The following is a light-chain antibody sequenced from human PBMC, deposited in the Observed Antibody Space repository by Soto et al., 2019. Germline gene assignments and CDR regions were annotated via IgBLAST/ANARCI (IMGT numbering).Light chain of an antibody. J-gene: IGLJ3*02. V-gene: IGLV1-44*01. CDR2: NNN. CDR1: SSNAGSNT. CDR3: AAWDDGLNGPV. Sequence: QSVLTQPPSASGTPGQRVTFSCSGSSSNAGSNTVNWYQQLPGTAPKLLIYNNNQRPSGVPDRFSGSKSGTSASLAISGLQSEDEGDYYCAAWDDGLNGPVFGGGTKVTVL.